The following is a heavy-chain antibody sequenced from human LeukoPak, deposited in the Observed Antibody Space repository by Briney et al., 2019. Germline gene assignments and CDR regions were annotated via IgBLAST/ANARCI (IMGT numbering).Heavy chain of an antibody. V-gene: IGHV3-64*01. J-gene: IGHJ6*03. D-gene: IGHD2-2*01. CDR3: AKTVVPAADYYYYYYMDV. CDR1: GFTFSSYA. CDR2: ISSNGGST. Sequence: GGSLRLSCAASGFTFSSYAMHWVRQAPGKGLEYVSAISSNGGSTYYANSVKGRFTISRDNSKNTLYLQMGSLRAEDMAVYYCAKTVVPAADYYYYYYMDVWGKGTTVTVSS.